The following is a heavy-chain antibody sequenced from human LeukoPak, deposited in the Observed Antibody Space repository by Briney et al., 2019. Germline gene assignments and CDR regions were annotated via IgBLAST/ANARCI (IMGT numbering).Heavy chain of an antibody. Sequence: GGSLRLSCAASGFTFSSYSMNWVRQAPGKGLEWVSSISSSSSYINYAYSVKGRFTISRDNAKNSLYLQMNSLRAEDTAVYYCARGGCIGGSCYPNYFDYWGQGTLVTVSS. CDR1: GFTFSSYS. D-gene: IGHD2-15*01. CDR2: ISSSSSYI. V-gene: IGHV3-21*01. CDR3: ARGGCIGGSCYPNYFDY. J-gene: IGHJ4*02.